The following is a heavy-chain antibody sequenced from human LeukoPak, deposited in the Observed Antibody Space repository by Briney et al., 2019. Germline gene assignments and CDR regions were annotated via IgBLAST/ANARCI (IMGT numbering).Heavy chain of an antibody. CDR2: IYYSGST. J-gene: IGHJ4*02. CDR3: ARVPGDGSNFDY. CDR1: GGSISSYY. D-gene: IGHD5-24*01. Sequence: SETLSLTCTVSGGSISSYYWSWIRQPPGKGLEWIGHIYYSGSTNYNPSLKSRVTISVDTSKNQFSLKLSSVTATDTAVYYCARVPGDGSNFDYWGQGTLVTVSS. V-gene: IGHV4-59*01.